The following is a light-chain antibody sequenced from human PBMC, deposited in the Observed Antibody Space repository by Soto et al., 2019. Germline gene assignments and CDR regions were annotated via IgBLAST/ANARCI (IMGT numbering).Light chain of an antibody. Sequence: EIVLTQSPGSLSLSPGERATLSCRASQSVTSSYLAWYQQKPGLAPRLLIYAASSRATGIPDRFSGSGSGTDFTLTISRLEPEDFAVYYCQQYGSSFGQGTRLEIK. CDR2: AAS. V-gene: IGKV3-20*01. CDR3: QQYGSS. CDR1: QSVTSSY. J-gene: IGKJ5*01.